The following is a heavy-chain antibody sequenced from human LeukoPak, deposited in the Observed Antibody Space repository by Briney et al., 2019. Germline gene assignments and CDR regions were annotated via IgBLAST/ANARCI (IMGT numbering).Heavy chain of an antibody. CDR1: GGSISSSSCY. CDR3: ARHSATENWFDP. CDR2: IYYSGST. Sequence: PSETLSLTCTVSGGSISSSSCYWGWIRQPPGKGLEWIGSIYYSGSTYYNPSLKSRVTTSVDTSKNQFSLKLSSVTAADTAVYYCARHSATENWFDPWGQGTLVTVSS. D-gene: IGHD6-25*01. V-gene: IGHV4-39*01. J-gene: IGHJ5*02.